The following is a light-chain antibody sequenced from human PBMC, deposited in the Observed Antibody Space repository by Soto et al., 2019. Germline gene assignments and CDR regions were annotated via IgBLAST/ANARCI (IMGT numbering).Light chain of an antibody. V-gene: IGKV3-20*01. CDR1: QSVSNNY. J-gene: IGKJ1*01. CDR3: QKYNSYSWT. CDR2: GAS. Sequence: VLTQSPGTLSLSPGERATLSCRASQSVSNNYLAWYQQKPGQAPRLLIYGASSRATGIPDRFAGSGSGTDFTLTISRLEPEDFAVYYCQKYNSYSWTFGQGTKVDIK.